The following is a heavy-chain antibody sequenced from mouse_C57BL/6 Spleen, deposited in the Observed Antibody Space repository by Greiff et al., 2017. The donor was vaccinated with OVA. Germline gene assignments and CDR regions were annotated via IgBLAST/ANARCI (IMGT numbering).Heavy chain of an antibody. CDR3: TLYGSREEYFDV. J-gene: IGHJ1*03. V-gene: IGHV14-1*01. D-gene: IGHD1-1*01. CDR1: GFNIKDYY. CDR2: IDPEDGDT. Sequence: EVQLQQSGAELVRPGASVKLSCTASGFNIKDYYMHWVKQRPEQGLEWIGRIDPEDGDTEYAPKFQGKATMTADTSSNTAYLQLSSLTSEDTAVYYCTLYGSREEYFDVWGTGTTVTVSA.